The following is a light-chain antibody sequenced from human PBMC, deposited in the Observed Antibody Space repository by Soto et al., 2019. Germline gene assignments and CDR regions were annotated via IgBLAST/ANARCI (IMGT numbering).Light chain of an antibody. CDR1: QRVSNSH. V-gene: IGKV3-20*01. CDR2: GIS. Sequence: VFTLFPFALSLPPRERATLSCRASQRVSNSHLAWYQHTPSQAPRLLIYGISRRVTGIPDRFSGSGSGTDFTLTISRLEPEDFAVYYCQRYGTSSITFGQGTRRETK. J-gene: IGKJ5*01. CDR3: QRYGTSSIT.